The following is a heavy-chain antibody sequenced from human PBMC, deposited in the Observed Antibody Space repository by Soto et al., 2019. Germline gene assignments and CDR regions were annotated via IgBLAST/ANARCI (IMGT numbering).Heavy chain of an antibody. J-gene: IGHJ6*02. CDR3: ARDXVTMIRGIIVDYFGMDV. CDR2: TYYKSKWYV. D-gene: IGHD3-10*01. V-gene: IGHV6-1*01. Sequence: PSQTLSLTCAIAGDSGSSNSATWNWLRQSPSRGLEWLGRTYYKSKWYVDYAVSVKSRITINPESSRNQFSLQLKSVTPEDTAVYFCARDXVTMIRGIIVDYFGMDVWGQGTTVTVSS. CDR1: GDSGSSNSAT.